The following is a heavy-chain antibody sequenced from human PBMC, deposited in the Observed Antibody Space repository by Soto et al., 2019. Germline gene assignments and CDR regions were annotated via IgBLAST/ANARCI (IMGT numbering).Heavy chain of an antibody. D-gene: IGHD3-3*02. CDR1: GYTFSAYT. CDR3: ARDTETLGPRATDALDI. CDR2: INAGSGNT. J-gene: IGHJ3*02. Sequence: QAQLVQSGAEMKKPGASVKVSCKATGYTFSAYTMNWVRQAPGQSLEWMGWINAGSGNTKYSQNFQGRVSITRDTSASTVYMELPGLTSEDTAVYYCARDTETLGPRATDALDIWGQGTMVTVSS. V-gene: IGHV1-3*01.